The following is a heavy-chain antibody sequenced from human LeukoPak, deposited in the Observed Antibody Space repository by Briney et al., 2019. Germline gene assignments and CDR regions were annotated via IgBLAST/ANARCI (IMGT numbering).Heavy chain of an antibody. D-gene: IGHD3-22*01. CDR3: ASWLDSSGLFDY. Sequence: GGSLRLSCAASGLTFSSYAMSWLRQAPGKGLEWVSAISGSGGSTYYAGSVKGRFTISRDNSKNTLYLQMNSLRAEDTAVYYCASWLDSSGLFDYWGQGTLVTVSS. J-gene: IGHJ4*02. CDR2: ISGSGGST. CDR1: GLTFSSYA. V-gene: IGHV3-23*01.